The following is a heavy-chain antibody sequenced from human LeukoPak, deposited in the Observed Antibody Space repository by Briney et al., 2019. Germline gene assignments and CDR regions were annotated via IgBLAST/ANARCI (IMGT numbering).Heavy chain of an antibody. J-gene: IGHJ4*02. CDR1: GFTFSNYG. V-gene: IGHV3-21*01. D-gene: IGHD6-19*01. CDR3: ARAIAVAGPYYFDY. CDR2: ISSSGSDI. Sequence: GRSLRLSCAASGFTFSNYGMHWVRQAPGKGLEWVSSISSSGSDIYYVDSVKGRFTISRDNAKNSLYLQMNSLRAEDTAVYYCARAIAVAGPYYFDYWGQGTLVTVSS.